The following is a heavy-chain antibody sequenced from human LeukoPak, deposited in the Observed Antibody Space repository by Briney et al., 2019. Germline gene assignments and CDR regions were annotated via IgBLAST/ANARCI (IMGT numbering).Heavy chain of an antibody. J-gene: IGHJ5*02. D-gene: IGHD3-10*01. Sequence: PSETLSLTCTVSGGYITTNGYYWVWIRQSPGEALEWIGSISYSGNTFYNPSLKSRVTISVDTSKNHFFLTLTSVTAADTALYFCANSDTFYNVMSGPWGQGTLVTVSS. CDR1: GGYITTNGYY. V-gene: IGHV4-39*02. CDR3: ANSDTFYNVMSGP. CDR2: ISYSGNT.